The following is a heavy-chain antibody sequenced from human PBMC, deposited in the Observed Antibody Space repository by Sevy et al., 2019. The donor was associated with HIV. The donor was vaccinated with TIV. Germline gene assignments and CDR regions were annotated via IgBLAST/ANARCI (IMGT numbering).Heavy chain of an antibody. CDR2: ISWNSGSI. CDR1: GFTFDDYA. V-gene: IGHV3-9*01. J-gene: IGHJ4*01. CDR3: ARDRDDGYCTNGVCFNFDN. Sequence: GGSLRLSCAASGFTFDDYAMHWVRQAPGKGLEWVSGISWNSGSIDYADSVKGRFTISRDNAKNSLYLQMKSLRDDDTALYYCARDRDDGYCTNGVCFNFDNWGQGTLVTVSS. D-gene: IGHD2-8*01.